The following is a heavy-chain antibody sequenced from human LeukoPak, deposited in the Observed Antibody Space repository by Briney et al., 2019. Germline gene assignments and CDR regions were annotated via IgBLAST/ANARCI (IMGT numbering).Heavy chain of an antibody. CDR3: VKAWPTVTPAY. CDR1: GFTFSNYC. Sequence: GGSLRLSCTASGFTFSNYCMHWVRQTPGKGLIWVSRICPGGTITNYADSVKGRFTISRDDAKNMMFLQMSSLRAEDTAVYYCVKAWPTVTPAYWGQGTLVTVSS. CDR2: ICPGGTIT. V-gene: IGHV3-74*01. J-gene: IGHJ4*02. D-gene: IGHD4-17*01.